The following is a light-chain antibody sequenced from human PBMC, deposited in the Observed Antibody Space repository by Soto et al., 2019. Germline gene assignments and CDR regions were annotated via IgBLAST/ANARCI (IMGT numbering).Light chain of an antibody. CDR2: KVS. V-gene: IGKV2-30*01. J-gene: IGKJ1*01. CDR3: MQGTHWPRT. Sequence: DVVMTQSPLSLPVTLGQPASISCRSSQSLVYSDGNTYLSWFQQRPGQSPRRLIYKVSKRDSGVPDRFSGSGSGTDFALKISRVEAEDVGVYSCMQGTHWPRTFGQGTKVEI. CDR1: QSLVYSDGNTY.